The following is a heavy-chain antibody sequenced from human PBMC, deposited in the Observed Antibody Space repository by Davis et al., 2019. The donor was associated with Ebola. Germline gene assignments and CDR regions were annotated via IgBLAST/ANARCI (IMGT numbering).Heavy chain of an antibody. CDR2: ISGSGGST. J-gene: IGHJ4*02. V-gene: IGHV3-23*01. CDR1: GFTFSIYI. CDR3: AKDKATVGFY. Sequence: GGSLRLSCAASGFTFSIYIMNWVRQAPGKGLEWVSAISGSGGSTYYADSVKGRFTISRDNSKNTLYLQMNSLRAEDTAVYYCAKDKATVGFYWGQGTLVTVSS. D-gene: IGHD4-23*01.